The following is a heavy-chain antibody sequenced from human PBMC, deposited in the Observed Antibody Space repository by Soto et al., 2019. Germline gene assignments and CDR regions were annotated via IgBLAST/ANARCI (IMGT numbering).Heavy chain of an antibody. Sequence: PSQTLSLTCAISGDSVSSNSAAWNWIRQSPSRGLEWLGRTYYRSKWYNDYAVSVKSRITINPDTSKNQFSLQLNSVTPEDTAVYYCARVLPVGGSYHRDAFDIWGQGTMVTVSS. J-gene: IGHJ3*02. CDR1: GDSVSSNSAA. D-gene: IGHD1-26*01. V-gene: IGHV6-1*01. CDR3: ARVLPVGGSYHRDAFDI. CDR2: TYYRSKWYN.